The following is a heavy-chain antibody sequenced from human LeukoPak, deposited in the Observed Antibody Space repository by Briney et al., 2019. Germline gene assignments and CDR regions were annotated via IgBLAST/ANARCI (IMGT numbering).Heavy chain of an antibody. D-gene: IGHD4-17*01. V-gene: IGHV1-2*02. CDR3: ARERTVTQRPLDY. Sequence: ASVKVSCKASGYTFTGYYMHWVRQAPGQGLEWMGWINPNSGGTNYAQEFQGRVTMTRDTSISTAYMELSRLRSDDTAVYYCARERTVTQRPLDYWGQGTLVTVSS. CDR1: GYTFTGYY. CDR2: INPNSGGT. J-gene: IGHJ4*02.